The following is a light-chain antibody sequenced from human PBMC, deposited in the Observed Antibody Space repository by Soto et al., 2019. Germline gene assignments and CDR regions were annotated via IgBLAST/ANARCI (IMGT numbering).Light chain of an antibody. Sequence: QSALTQPASVSGYPGQSITISCTGTSSDVGAYKYVSWYQQHPRKAPKLIIYEVSTRPSGVSDRFSGSKSGNTASLTISGLPAEDEADYYCSSYSSSTTRVAFGGGTKVTGL. V-gene: IGLV2-14*01. CDR2: EVS. CDR1: SSDVGAYKY. CDR3: SSYSSSTTRVA. J-gene: IGLJ3*02.